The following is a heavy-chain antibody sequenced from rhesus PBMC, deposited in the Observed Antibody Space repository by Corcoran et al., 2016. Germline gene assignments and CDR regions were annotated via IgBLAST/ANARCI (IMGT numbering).Heavy chain of an antibody. Sequence: QVHLVQSGAEVKKPGSSVKVSCTASGYTFTDYYIHWVRQAPRQGLGWMGWSNPYNGNTKFAHKVQGRVTLTRDTSTITAHMELRSLRSEDTAVYYCARGRYTVSTVREKDWYFDLWGPGTPITISS. D-gene: IGHD5-24*01. CDR2: SNPYNGNT. J-gene: IGHJ2*01. V-gene: IGHV1S2*01. CDR1: GYTFTDYY. CDR3: ARGRYTVSTVREKDWYFDL.